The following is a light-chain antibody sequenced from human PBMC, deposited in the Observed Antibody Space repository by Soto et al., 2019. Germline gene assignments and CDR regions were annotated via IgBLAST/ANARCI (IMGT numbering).Light chain of an antibody. CDR3: QAWDSSTAHVV. Sequence: SYELTQPPSVSVSPGQTASITCSGDKLGDKYACWYQQKPGQSPVLVIYQDSKRPSGIPERFSGSNSGNTATLTISGTQAMDEADYYCQAWDSSTAHVVFCGGTKVTVL. V-gene: IGLV3-1*01. CDR2: QDS. CDR1: KLGDKY. J-gene: IGLJ2*01.